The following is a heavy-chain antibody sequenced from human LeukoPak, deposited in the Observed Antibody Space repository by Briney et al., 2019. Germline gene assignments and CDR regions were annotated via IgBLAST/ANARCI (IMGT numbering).Heavy chain of an antibody. CDR3: ARDMTYCGGDCYWNWFDP. Sequence: KPSETLSLTCTVSGGSISSYYWSWIRQPAGKGLEWIGRIYTSGSTNYNPSLKSRVTMSVDTSKNQFSLKLSSVTAADTAVYYCARDMTYCGGDCYWNWFDPWGQGTLVTVSS. CDR2: IYTSGST. J-gene: IGHJ5*02. V-gene: IGHV4-4*07. CDR1: GGSISSYY. D-gene: IGHD2-21*02.